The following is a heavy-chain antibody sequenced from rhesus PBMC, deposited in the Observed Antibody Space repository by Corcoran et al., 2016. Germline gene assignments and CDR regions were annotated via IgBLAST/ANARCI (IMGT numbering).Heavy chain of an antibody. CDR1: GGSISDSYR. CDR3: ARDLDWNGVGRIDV. D-gene: IGHD1-7*02. J-gene: IGHJ5-1*01. CDR2: IYGSSASS. Sequence: QVQLQESGPGMVKPSETLSLTCAVSGGSISDSYRWSWVRQPPGKGLEWIGNIYGSSASSNNNPSLKRRGTISKDTYRNQFSLKLSSVTAADTAVYYCARDLDWNGVGRIDVWGPGVLVTVSS. V-gene: IGHV4S10*01.